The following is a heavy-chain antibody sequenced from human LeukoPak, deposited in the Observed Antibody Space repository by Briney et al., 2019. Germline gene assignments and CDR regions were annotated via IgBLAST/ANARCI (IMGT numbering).Heavy chain of an antibody. V-gene: IGHV5-51*01. CDR3: ARRPWDGSGSRSPYYFDY. D-gene: IGHD3-10*01. CDR1: EYSFTSYW. CDR2: IYPGDSDT. J-gene: IGHJ4*02. Sequence: GASLKISCKGSEYSFTSYWIGWVRQMPGKGLEWMGIIYPGDSDTRYSPSFQGQVTISADKSISTAYLQWSSLKASDTAMYYCARRPWDGSGSRSPYYFDYWGQGTLVTVSS.